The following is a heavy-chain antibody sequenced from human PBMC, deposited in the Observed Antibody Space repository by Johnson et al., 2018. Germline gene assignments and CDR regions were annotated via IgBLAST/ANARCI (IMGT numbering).Heavy chain of an antibody. Sequence: VQLVESGAEVKKPGASVKVCCKASGYTFTSYDINWVRQATGQGLAWMGWMNSNSGNTGYEQKFQGRVTMTRNTTIITAYMELSSRLSADTAVYYCARAPAATTSPYYYYYMDGWGKGTTVTVSS. J-gene: IGHJ6*03. CDR3: ARAPAATTSPYYYYYMDG. D-gene: IGHD5-12*01. V-gene: IGHV1-8*01. CDR2: MNSNSGNT. CDR1: GYTFTSYD.